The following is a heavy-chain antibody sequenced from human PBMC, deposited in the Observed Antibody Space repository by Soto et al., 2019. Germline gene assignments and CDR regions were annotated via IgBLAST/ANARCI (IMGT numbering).Heavy chain of an antibody. CDR3: ARQGCSSTSCYAPYHYYMDV. CDR1: GDSISSSSYY. D-gene: IGHD2-2*01. V-gene: IGHV4-39*01. CDR2: IYYSGST. Sequence: ASETLSLTCTVSGDSISSSSYYWGWIRQPPGKGLEWIGNIYYSGSTYYNPSLKSRVTISVDTSKNQFSLKLSSVTAADTAVYYCARQGCSSTSCYAPYHYYMDVWGKGTTVTVSS. J-gene: IGHJ6*03.